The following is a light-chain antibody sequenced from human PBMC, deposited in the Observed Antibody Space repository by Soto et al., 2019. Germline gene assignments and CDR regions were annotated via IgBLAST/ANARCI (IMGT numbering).Light chain of an antibody. Sequence: QSVLTQPASVSGSPGQSITISCTGTSSDVGGYDFVSWYQQYPGKGPKLMVYDVSNRPPGVSNRFSGSKSGNTASLTISGLQADDEADYYCGSYRSGSTPKYVFGTGTKLTVL. J-gene: IGLJ1*01. CDR1: SSDVGGYDF. V-gene: IGLV2-14*03. CDR3: GSYRSGSTPKYV. CDR2: DVS.